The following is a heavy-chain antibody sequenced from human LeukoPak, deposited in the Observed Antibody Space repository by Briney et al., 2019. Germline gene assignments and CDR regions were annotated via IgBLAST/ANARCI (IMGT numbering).Heavy chain of an antibody. Sequence: PSQTLSLTCTVSGGSISSGGYYWSWIRQPPGKGLEWIGYIYHSGSTYYNPSLKSRVTISVDTSKNQFSLKLSSVTAADTAVYYCARHGGRCSSTSCYPEEYGMDVWGQGTTVTVSS. CDR1: GGSISSGGYY. CDR3: ARHGGRCSSTSCYPEEYGMDV. V-gene: IGHV4-30-2*01. CDR2: IYHSGST. J-gene: IGHJ6*02. D-gene: IGHD2-2*01.